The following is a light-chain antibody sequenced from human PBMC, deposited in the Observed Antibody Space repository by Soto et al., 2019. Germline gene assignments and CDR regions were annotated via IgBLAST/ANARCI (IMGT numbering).Light chain of an antibody. V-gene: IGKV3-20*01. Sequence: EIALTQSPATLSLSPGERATISCRASQSVSSRSLAWYQQKPGQAPRLLISGASSRAADIPDRFSGSGSGTDFTLTINRLEPEDFAVYYCQQYDSSPRTFGQGTKVDIK. CDR1: QSVSSRS. CDR2: GAS. J-gene: IGKJ1*01. CDR3: QQYDSSPRT.